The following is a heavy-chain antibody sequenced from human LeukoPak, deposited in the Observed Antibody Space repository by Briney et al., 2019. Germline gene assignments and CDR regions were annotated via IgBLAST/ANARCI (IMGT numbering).Heavy chain of an antibody. CDR1: GGSISSGGYS. CDR3: ARSLLGYCSSTSCYKGDAFDI. J-gene: IGHJ3*02. D-gene: IGHD2-2*02. V-gene: IGHV4-30-2*03. Sequence: SQTLSLTCAVSGGSISSGGYSWSWIRQPPGKGLEWIGSIYYSGSTYYNPSLKSRVTISVDTSKNQFSLKLSSVTAADTAVYYCARSLLGYCSSTSCYKGDAFDIWGQGTMVTVSS. CDR2: IYYSGST.